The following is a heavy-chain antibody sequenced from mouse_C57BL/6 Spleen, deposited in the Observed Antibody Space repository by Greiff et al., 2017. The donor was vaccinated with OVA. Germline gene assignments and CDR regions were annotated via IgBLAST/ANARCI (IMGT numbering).Heavy chain of an antibody. Sequence: QVQLQQSGAELVRPGASVKLSCKASGYTFTDYYINWVKQRPGQGLEWIARIYPGSGNTYYNEKFKGKATLTAEKSSSTAYMQLSSLTSEDSAVYVCAREGNQLYCAMDYWGQRTSVTVSS. CDR3: AREGNQLYCAMDY. CDR1: GYTFTDYY. J-gene: IGHJ4*01. CDR2: IYPGSGNT. D-gene: IGHD2-1*01. V-gene: IGHV1-76*01.